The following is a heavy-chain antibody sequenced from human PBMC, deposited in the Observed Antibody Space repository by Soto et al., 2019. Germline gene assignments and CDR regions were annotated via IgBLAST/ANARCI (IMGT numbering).Heavy chain of an antibody. D-gene: IGHD2-8*02. V-gene: IGHV3-33*01. Sequence: QVQLVESGGGVXQXXXSLRLSCAASGFTFSSYGMHWVRQAPGKGLEWVAVIWYDGSNKYYADSVKGRFTISRDNSKNALYLQMNSLRAEDTAVYYCARVRTGVSGMDVWGQGTTVTVSS. CDR3: ARVRTGVSGMDV. J-gene: IGHJ6*02. CDR2: IWYDGSNK. CDR1: GFTFSSYG.